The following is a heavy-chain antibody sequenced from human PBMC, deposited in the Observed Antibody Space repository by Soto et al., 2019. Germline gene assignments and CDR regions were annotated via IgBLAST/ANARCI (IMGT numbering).Heavy chain of an antibody. V-gene: IGHV1-18*04. Sequence: GASVKVSCNASGDTFASYGISWGRQAPEQGLEWMGCISAYNGNTNYAQKLQGRVTMTTDTSTSTAYMELRSLRSDETAVYYCARDVVSSSGWAWGPSGWGPDAFDIWRQGTMVTVSS. CDR1: GDTFASYG. J-gene: IGHJ3*02. CDR3: ARDVVSSSGWAWGPSGWGPDAFDI. CDR2: ISAYNGNT. D-gene: IGHD6-19*01.